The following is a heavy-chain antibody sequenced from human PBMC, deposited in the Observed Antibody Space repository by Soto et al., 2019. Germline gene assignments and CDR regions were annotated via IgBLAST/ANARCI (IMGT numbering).Heavy chain of an antibody. CDR3: AKDRGGSYRS. V-gene: IGHV3-23*01. D-gene: IGHD1-26*01. Sequence: GGSLRLSCAASGFTFSSYAMSWVRQAPGKGLEGVSAISGSGGSTYYADSMKGRFTISRDNSKNTLYLQMNSLRAEDTAVYYCAKDRGGSYRSWGQGTLVTVSS. CDR2: ISGSGGST. J-gene: IGHJ5*02. CDR1: GFTFSSYA.